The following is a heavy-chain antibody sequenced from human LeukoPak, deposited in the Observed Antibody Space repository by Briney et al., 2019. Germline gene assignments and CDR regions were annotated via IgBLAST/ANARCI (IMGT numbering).Heavy chain of an antibody. CDR2: INPNSGGT. J-gene: IGHJ4*02. D-gene: IGHD6-13*01. V-gene: IGHV1-2*02. CDR1: GYTFTGYY. Sequence: ASVKVSCKASGYTFTGYYMHWVRQAPGQGLEWMGWINPNSGGTSYAQKFQGRVTMTRDTSISTAYMELSRLRSDDTAVYYCARDGWQQLHFDYWGQGTLVTVSS. CDR3: ARDGWQQLHFDY.